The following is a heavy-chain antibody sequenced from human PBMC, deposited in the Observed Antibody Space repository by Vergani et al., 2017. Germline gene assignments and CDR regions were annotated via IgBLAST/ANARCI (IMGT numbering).Heavy chain of an antibody. CDR1: GFTFDDCA. CDR2: ISWNSNTI. D-gene: IGHD3-10*01. CDR3: ARDIGEKGFVY. J-gene: IGHJ4*02. V-gene: IGHV3-9*01. Sequence: VQLVESGGGVVQPGRSLRLSCAASGFTFDDCAMHWVRQAPGKGLEWVSGISWNSNTIGYADSVKGRFTISRDNAKNSLYLQMNSLRAEDTAVYYCARDIGEKGFVYWGQGTLVTVSS.